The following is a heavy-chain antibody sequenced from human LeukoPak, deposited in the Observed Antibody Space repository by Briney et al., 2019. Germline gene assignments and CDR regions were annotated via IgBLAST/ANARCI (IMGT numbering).Heavy chain of an antibody. CDR3: ARQDGNYGDYGLHWYFDL. V-gene: IGHV4-59*08. D-gene: IGHD4-17*01. CDR2: ICYSGSI. CDR1: GGSISSYY. J-gene: IGHJ2*01. Sequence: SETLSLTCTVSGGSISSYYWSWIRQPPGKGLEWIGYICYSGSINYNPSLKSRVTISVDTSKNQFSLKLSSVTAADTAVYYCARQDGNYGDYGLHWYFDLWGRGTLVTVSS.